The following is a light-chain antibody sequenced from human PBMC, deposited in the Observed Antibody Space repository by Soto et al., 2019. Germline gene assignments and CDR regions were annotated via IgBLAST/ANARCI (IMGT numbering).Light chain of an antibody. CDR3: QQYNNWPRT. J-gene: IGKJ1*01. CDR1: QSVSYY. Sequence: EIVLTQSPGTLSLSPGERATLSCRASQSVSYYLAWYPQKPGQAPRLLIYDASSRATGVPDRFSGSGSGTEFTLTISSLQSEDFAVYYCQQYNNWPRTFGQGTKVDIK. V-gene: IGKV3D-15*01. CDR2: DAS.